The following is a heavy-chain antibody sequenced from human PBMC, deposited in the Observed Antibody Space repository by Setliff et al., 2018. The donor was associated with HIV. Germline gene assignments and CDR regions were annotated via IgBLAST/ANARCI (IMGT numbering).Heavy chain of an antibody. D-gene: IGHD2-2*01. CDR1: GDSISSSSYY. CDR3: ARHRDPPGTSWIFYYYYMDL. V-gene: IGHV4-39*01. J-gene: IGHJ6*03. CDR2: VYQSGST. Sequence: PSETLSLTCTASGDSISSSSYYWGWIRQPPGKRLEWLGSVYQSGSTSYNPSLSSRLTISVDTSKNQVSLRLSSVTAADTGVYYCARHRDPPGTSWIFYYYYMDLWGGGTTVTVSS.